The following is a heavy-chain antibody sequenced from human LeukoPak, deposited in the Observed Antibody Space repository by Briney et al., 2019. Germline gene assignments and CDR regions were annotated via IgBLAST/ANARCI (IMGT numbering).Heavy chain of an antibody. CDR2: IYYSGST. CDR1: GGSISSGSYY. CDR3: ARAGIAVAGTEYNWFDP. V-gene: IGHV4-61*01. D-gene: IGHD6-19*01. Sequence: PSQTLSLTCTVSGGSISSGSYYWSWIRQPPGKGLEWIGYIYYSGSTNYNPSLKSRVTMSVDTSKNQFSLKLSSVTAADTAVYYCARAGIAVAGTEYNWFDPWGQGTLVTVSS. J-gene: IGHJ5*02.